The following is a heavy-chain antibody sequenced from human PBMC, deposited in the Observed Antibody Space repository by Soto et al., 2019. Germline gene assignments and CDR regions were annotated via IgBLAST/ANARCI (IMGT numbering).Heavy chain of an antibody. J-gene: IGHJ5*02. V-gene: IGHV3-21*01. Sequence: GGSLRLSCAASGFTFSSYSMNWVRQAPGKGLEWVSSISSSSSYIYYADSVKGRFTISRDNAKNSLYLQMNSLRAEDTAVYYCARDDCTNGVCNWFDPWGQGTLVTVSS. CDR2: ISSSSSYI. CDR1: GFTFSSYS. CDR3: ARDDCTNGVCNWFDP. D-gene: IGHD2-8*01.